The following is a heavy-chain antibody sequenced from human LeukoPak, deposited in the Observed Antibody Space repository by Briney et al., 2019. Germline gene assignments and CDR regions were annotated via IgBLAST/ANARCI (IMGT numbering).Heavy chain of an antibody. CDR1: GFTFADYG. V-gene: IGHV3-20*04. CDR3: ARAAPEAFDI. D-gene: IGHD1-14*01. CDR2: INWNGGST. J-gene: IGHJ3*02. Sequence: PGGSLRLSCAASGFTFADYGMSWVRQAPGKGLEWGSGINWNGGSTGYADSVKGRFTISRANSKNYLYLQMNRLRAENTALYYCARAAPEAFDIWGQGTMVTVSS.